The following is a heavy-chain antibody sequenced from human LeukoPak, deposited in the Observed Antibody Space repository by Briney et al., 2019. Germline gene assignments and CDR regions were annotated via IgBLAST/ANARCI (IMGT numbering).Heavy chain of an antibody. CDR3: ATLGYHLDS. CDR1: GFDLSAYE. J-gene: IGHJ4*02. Sequence: TGGSLRLSCAASGFDLSAYEMNWVRQAPGKGLEWVSYFAGSDTTTYYADSVKGRFTISRDNAKNSLYLQMNSLRAEDTGLYYCATLGYHLDSWGQGTLVTVSS. D-gene: IGHD3-22*01. V-gene: IGHV3-48*03. CDR2: FAGSDTTT.